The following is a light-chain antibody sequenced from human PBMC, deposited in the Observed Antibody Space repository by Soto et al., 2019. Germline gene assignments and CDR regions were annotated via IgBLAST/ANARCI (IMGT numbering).Light chain of an antibody. Sequence: DIHMDQSPSALSASVGDRVTITCRASLDVSHWLAWYQQKPGQAPKLVIYKASSLESGVPSRFSGRGSGTEFTLTIRDLQPDDFATYYCQHYDSYPYTFGQGTSLEIK. CDR3: QHYDSYPYT. CDR1: LDVSHW. V-gene: IGKV1-5*03. CDR2: KAS. J-gene: IGKJ2*01.